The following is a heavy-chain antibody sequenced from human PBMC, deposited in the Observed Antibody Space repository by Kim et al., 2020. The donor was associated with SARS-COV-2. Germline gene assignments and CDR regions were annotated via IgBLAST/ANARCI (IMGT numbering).Heavy chain of an antibody. J-gene: IGHJ3*02. CDR3: AKGFAYYYGSGKDAFDI. Sequence: GGSLRLSCAASGFTFSSYAMSWVRQAPGKGLEWVSAISGSGGSTYYADSVKGRFTISRDNSKNTLYLQMNSLRAEDTAVYYCAKGFAYYYGSGKDAFDIWGQGTMVTVSS. V-gene: IGHV3-23*01. CDR2: ISGSGGST. CDR1: GFTFSSYA. D-gene: IGHD3-10*01.